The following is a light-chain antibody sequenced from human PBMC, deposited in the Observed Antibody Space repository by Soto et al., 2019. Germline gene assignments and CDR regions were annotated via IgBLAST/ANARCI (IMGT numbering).Light chain of an antibody. CDR2: EVT. CDR3: SSYTSNSNPYV. J-gene: IGLJ1*01. CDR1: SEDVGGYNY. Sequence: QSALTQPASVSGSPGQSITISCSGTSEDVGGYNYVSWYQHHPGKAPKLMIYEVTNRPSGLSNRFSGSKSGSTASLTISGLQADDEADYYCSSYTSNSNPYVFGTGTKVTVL. V-gene: IGLV2-14*01.